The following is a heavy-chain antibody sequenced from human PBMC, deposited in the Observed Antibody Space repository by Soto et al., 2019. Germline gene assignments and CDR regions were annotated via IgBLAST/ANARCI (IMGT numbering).Heavy chain of an antibody. V-gene: IGHV3-33*01. CDR1: GFTFKNYG. CDR2: FWANGRTT. Sequence: GGSLRLSCVASGFTFKNYGMHWVRQAPGKGLEWVADFWANGRTTYYADSVKGRFSISRDNVKNTLYLQMDSLRADDTAVYYCARDLSYGSLDFDYWGRGTLVTVSS. J-gene: IGHJ4*02. CDR3: ARDLSYGSLDFDY. D-gene: IGHD5-18*01.